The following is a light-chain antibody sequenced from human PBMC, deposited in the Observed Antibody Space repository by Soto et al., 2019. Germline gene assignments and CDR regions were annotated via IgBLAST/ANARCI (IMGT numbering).Light chain of an antibody. CDR1: QSVSSSY. CDR2: GAS. Sequence: EIVLTQSPGTLSLSPGERATLSCRASQSVSSSYLAWYRQKPGQAPRLLIYGASSRATDIPDRFSGSGSGTDFTLTISRLEPEDFAVYYCQHYGSSLWTFGQGTKVEIK. CDR3: QHYGSSLWT. J-gene: IGKJ1*01. V-gene: IGKV3-20*01.